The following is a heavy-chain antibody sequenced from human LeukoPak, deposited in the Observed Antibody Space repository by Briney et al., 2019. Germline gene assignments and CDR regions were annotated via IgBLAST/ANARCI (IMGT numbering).Heavy chain of an antibody. D-gene: IGHD6-13*01. V-gene: IGHV3-23*01. J-gene: IGHJ5*02. CDR1: GFTFSRYV. Sequence: GGSLRLSCAGSGFTFSRYVMNWVRQVPGRRPDWVSSISATGGEIFYADSVKGRFTISRDNSKNTLYLQMNSLRAEDTAVYYCAKSAVYSSSRGDNWFDPWGQGTLVTVSS. CDR2: ISATGGEI. CDR3: AKSAVYSSSRGDNWFDP.